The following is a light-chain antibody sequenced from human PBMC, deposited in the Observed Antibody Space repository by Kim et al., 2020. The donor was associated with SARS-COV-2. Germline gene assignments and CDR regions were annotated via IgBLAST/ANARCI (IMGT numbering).Light chain of an antibody. J-gene: IGKJ4*01. CDR1: QTVSTSY. CDR2: DAS. CDR3: QQYASSPTT. V-gene: IGKV3-20*01. Sequence: SPGERSTLSCRASQTVSTSYFAWYQQKPGQAPRLLINDASRRATGIPYRFSGSGSGTDFTLTISRLEPEDFAVYYCQQYASSPTTFGGGTKVDIK.